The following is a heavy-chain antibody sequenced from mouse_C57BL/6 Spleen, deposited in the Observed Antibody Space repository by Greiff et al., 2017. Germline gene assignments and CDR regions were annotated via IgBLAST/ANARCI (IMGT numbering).Heavy chain of an antibody. CDR1: GYTFTSYW. D-gene: IGHD1-1*01. Sequence: QVQLQQPGAELVKPGASVKLSCKASGYTFTSYWMHWVKQRPGRGLEWIGRIDPNSGGTKYNEKFKSKATLTVDKPSSTAYMQLSSLTSEESAVYYCARGPWYYGRSPYFGDWGQGATLTVAS. CDR2: IDPNSGGT. V-gene: IGHV1-72*01. J-gene: IGHJ2*01. CDR3: ARGPWYYGRSPYFGD.